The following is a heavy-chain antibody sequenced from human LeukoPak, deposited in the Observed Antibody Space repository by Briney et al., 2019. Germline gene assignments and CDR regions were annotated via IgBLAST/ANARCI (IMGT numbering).Heavy chain of an antibody. J-gene: IGHJ4*02. CDR1: GFTVSTNY. CDR2: IYSGGST. D-gene: IGHD3-9*01. V-gene: IGHV3-53*01. Sequence: GGSLRLSCAASGFTVSTNYMSWVRQAPGKGLEWASVIYSGGSTYYADSVKGRFTISRDNSKNTLYLQMNSLRAEDTAVYYCAIGSLAGYFDWNHYFDYWGQGTLVTVSS. CDR3: AIGSLAGYFDWNHYFDY.